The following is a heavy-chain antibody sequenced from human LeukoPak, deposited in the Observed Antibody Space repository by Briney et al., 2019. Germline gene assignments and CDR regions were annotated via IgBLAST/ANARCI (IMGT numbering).Heavy chain of an antibody. V-gene: IGHV3-23*01. CDR2: ISGSGETT. CDR1: GFTFGSFS. J-gene: IGHJ3*02. CDR3: AKQEWPLRATAFDI. D-gene: IGHD4-17*01. Sequence: GGSLRLSCAASGFTFGSFSMSWVRQAPGKGLEWVSVISGSGETTFYADSVKGRLTISRDNSKNTLYLQTNSLRAEDTAVYYCAKQEWPLRATAFDIWGQGTMVTVSS.